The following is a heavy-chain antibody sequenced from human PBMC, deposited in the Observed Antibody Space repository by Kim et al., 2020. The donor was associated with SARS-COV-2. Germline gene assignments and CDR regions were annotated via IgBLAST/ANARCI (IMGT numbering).Heavy chain of an antibody. D-gene: IGHD6-13*01. J-gene: IGHJ4*02. Sequence: GGSLRLSCAASGFTFSSYAMSWVRQAPGKGLEWVSAISGSGGSTYYADSVKGRFTISRDNSKNTLYLQMNSLRAEDTAVYYCAKAARGWMGIAAAGTHAHFDYWGQGTLVTVSS. CDR2: ISGSGGST. CDR3: AKAARGWMGIAAAGTHAHFDY. CDR1: GFTFSSYA. V-gene: IGHV3-23*01.